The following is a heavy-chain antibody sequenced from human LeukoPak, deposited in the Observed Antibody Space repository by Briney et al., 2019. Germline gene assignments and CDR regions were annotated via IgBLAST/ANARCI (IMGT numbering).Heavy chain of an antibody. D-gene: IGHD6-19*01. CDR2: IRYDGSNK. Sequence: GGSLRLSCAASGFTFSSYGIHWVRQAPGKGLEWVTFIRYDGSNKYYADSVKGRFTISRDNSKNTLYLQMNSLRAEDTAIYYCAKVKQQWLVLDAFHIWGQGTMVTVSS. CDR1: GFTFSSYG. CDR3: AKVKQQWLVLDAFHI. V-gene: IGHV3-30*02. J-gene: IGHJ3*02.